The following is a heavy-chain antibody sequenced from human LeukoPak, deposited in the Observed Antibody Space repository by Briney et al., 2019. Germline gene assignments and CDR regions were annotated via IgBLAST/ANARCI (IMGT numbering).Heavy chain of an antibody. Sequence: ASVKVSCKASGYTFTRYYMHWVPQAPGQGLEGMGWINPNSSGTNYAQKFQGRVTMTRDTSISTAYMELSRLRSDDTAVYYCARLFRDSGSYRPSDYWGQGTLVTVSS. CDR2: INPNSSGT. CDR3: ARLFRDSGSYRPSDY. D-gene: IGHD1-26*01. V-gene: IGHV1-2*02. J-gene: IGHJ4*02. CDR1: GYTFTRYY.